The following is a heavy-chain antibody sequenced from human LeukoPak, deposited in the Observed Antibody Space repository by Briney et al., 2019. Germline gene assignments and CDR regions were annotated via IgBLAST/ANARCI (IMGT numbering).Heavy chain of an antibody. D-gene: IGHD2/OR15-2a*01. V-gene: IGHV4-59*02. CDR2: LSYTGKT. CDR3: SEGYFEPFDH. Sequence: KPSETLSLTCVVSGASVSSSHWNWIRQLPGKGLGWIGCLSYTGKTDYNPSLTSRVTISLDTSKNQVSLKLRSVTAADTAVYYCSEGYFEPFDHWGQGTLVTVSS. J-gene: IGHJ4*02. CDR1: GASVSSSH.